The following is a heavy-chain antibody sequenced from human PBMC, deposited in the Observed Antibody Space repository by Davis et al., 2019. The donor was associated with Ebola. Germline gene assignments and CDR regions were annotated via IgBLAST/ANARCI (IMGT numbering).Heavy chain of an antibody. CDR3: AREGDYYDSSGYYLEYYFDY. CDR2: INAGNGNT. CDR1: GYTFTSYG. D-gene: IGHD3-22*01. J-gene: IGHJ4*02. Sequence: ASVTVSCKASGYTFTSYGISWVRQAPGQRLEWMGWINAGNGNTKYSQKFQGRVTITRDTSASTAYMELSSLRSEDTAVYYCAREGDYYDSSGYYLEYYFDYWGQGTLVTVSS. V-gene: IGHV1-3*01.